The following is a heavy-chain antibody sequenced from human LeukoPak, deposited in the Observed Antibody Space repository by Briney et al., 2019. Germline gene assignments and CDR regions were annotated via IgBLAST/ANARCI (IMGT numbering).Heavy chain of an antibody. V-gene: IGHV3-48*03. CDR3: AREGYSGILGAFDI. CDR2: ISDSGSTI. J-gene: IGHJ3*02. CDR1: GFRLTRHG. D-gene: IGHD1-26*01. Sequence: GGSLRLSCAPSGFRLTRHGMHWVRQDPGKGLEWLSYISDSGSTINSADSVKVRFSSSRDNAKSSLYLQLNSLRAEDTAVYYCAREGYSGILGAFDIWGQGTMVTVSS.